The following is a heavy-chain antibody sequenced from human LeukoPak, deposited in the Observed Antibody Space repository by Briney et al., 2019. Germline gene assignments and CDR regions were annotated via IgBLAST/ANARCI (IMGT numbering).Heavy chain of an antibody. CDR3: ARQGSRNYFDY. Sequence: GGSLRLSCAASGFTFSDYYMSWIRQAPGKGLEWVSYISSSSSYTNYADSVKGRFTISRGNAKNSLYLQMNSLRAEDTAVYYCARQGSRNYFDYWGQGTLVTVSS. V-gene: IGHV3-11*03. CDR2: ISSSSSYT. J-gene: IGHJ4*02. CDR1: GFTFSDYY. D-gene: IGHD2-2*01.